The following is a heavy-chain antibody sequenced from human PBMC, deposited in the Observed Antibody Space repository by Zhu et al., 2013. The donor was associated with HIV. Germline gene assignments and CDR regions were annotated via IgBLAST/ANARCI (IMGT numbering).Heavy chain of an antibody. J-gene: IGHJ4*02. Sequence: QVQLVQSGAEVKKPGASVKVSCKGSGYSFTSYYMHWVRQAPGQGLEWMGIINPSGGSTSYAQKFQGRVTMTRDTSTSTVYMELSSLRSEDTAVYYCARAAAAGLDYWGQGTLVTVSS. D-gene: IGHD6-13*01. CDR1: GYSFTSYY. CDR3: ARAAAAGLDY. CDR2: INPSGGST. V-gene: IGHV1-46*01.